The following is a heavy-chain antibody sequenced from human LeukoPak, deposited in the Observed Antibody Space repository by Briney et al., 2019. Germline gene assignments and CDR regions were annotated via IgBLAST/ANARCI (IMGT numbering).Heavy chain of an antibody. CDR2: ISFDGSNK. V-gene: IGHV3-30*18. Sequence: GGSLRLSCAASGFTFSSDGMHWVRQARGKGLEWVAVISFDGSNKDYADSVKGRFTISRDNSKNTLYLQMNSLRAEDTAVYYCAKAATSSGYYSHFDYWGQGTLVTVSS. J-gene: IGHJ4*02. CDR1: GFTFSSDG. CDR3: AKAATSSGYYSHFDY. D-gene: IGHD3-22*01.